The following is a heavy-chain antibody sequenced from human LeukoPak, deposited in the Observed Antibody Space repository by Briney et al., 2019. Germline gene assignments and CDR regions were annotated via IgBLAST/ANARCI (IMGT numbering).Heavy chain of an antibody. CDR1: DGSISSGSYY. CDR2: VYTSGNT. D-gene: IGHD4-17*01. Sequence: SETLSLTCTVSDGSISSGSYYWNWIRQPSGKGLEWIGRVYTSGNTKYNPSLKSRVTISIDTSKNQFSLKLSSVTAADTAVYYCARVGHNDYGDPLDYWGQGTLVTVSS. CDR3: ARVGHNDYGDPLDY. V-gene: IGHV4-61*02. J-gene: IGHJ4*02.